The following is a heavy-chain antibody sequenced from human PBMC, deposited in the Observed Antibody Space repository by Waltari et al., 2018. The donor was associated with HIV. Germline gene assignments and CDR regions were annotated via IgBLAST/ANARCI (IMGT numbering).Heavy chain of an antibody. J-gene: IGHJ6*02. CDR2: ISSGSDNR. Sequence: EVQLVESGGGLIQPGGSLRLSCAASGFSFSDYSMNWVRQAPGKWLEWLSYISSGSDNRYYADSVKGRFTISRDNAKTSLYLQMNSLRAEDTAVYYCARVGDRTYAMDVWGQGTTVTVSS. CDR3: ARVGDRTYAMDV. CDR1: GFSFSDYS. D-gene: IGHD2-21*02. V-gene: IGHV3-48*04.